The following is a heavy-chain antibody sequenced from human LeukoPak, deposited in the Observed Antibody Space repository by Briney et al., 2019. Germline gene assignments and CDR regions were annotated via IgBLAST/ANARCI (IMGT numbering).Heavy chain of an antibody. V-gene: IGHV4-30-2*01. Sequence: SQTLSLTCTVSGGSISSGGYYWSWIRQPPGKGLEWIGYIYHSGSTYYNPSLKSRVTISVDRSKNQFSLKLSSVTAADTAVYYCARGLVVPAAMYYFDYWGQGTLVTVSS. D-gene: IGHD2-2*01. CDR2: IYHSGST. J-gene: IGHJ4*02. CDR3: ARGLVVPAAMYYFDY. CDR1: GGSISSGGYY.